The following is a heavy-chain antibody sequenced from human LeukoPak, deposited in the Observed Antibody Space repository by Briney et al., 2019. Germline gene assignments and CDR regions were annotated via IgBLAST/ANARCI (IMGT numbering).Heavy chain of an antibody. CDR2: IYYSRST. CDR1: GGSISSYS. D-gene: IGHD5-12*01. Sequence: SETLSLTCTVSGGSISSYSWSWIWQPPGKGLEWIGSIYYSRSTNYNPSLKSRVTMSVDTSKNQFSLKLSSVTAADTAVYYCARHGGESIVAMILHAFDIWGQGTMVTVSS. J-gene: IGHJ3*02. V-gene: IGHV4-59*08. CDR3: ARHGGESIVAMILHAFDI.